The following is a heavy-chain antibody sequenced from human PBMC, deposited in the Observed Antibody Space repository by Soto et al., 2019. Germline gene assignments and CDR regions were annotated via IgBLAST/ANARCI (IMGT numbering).Heavy chain of an antibody. J-gene: IGHJ6*02. D-gene: IGHD2-15*01. CDR3: ARDPIVQSLYHHYGLDV. CDR2: IYYSGST. Sequence: PSETLSLTCTVSGGSISSYYWSWIRQPPGKGLEWIGYIYYSGSTNYNPSLKSRVTISVDTSKNQFSLKLSSVTAADTAVYYCARDPIVQSLYHHYGLDVWGQGTTVTVS. CDR1: GGSISSYY. V-gene: IGHV4-59*01.